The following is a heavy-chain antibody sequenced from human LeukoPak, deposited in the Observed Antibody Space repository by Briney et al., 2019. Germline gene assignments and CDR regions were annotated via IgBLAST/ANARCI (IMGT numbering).Heavy chain of an antibody. CDR2: IYYSGST. J-gene: IGHJ4*02. D-gene: IGHD5-18*01. Sequence: SETLSLTCTVSGGSISSHYWSWIRQPPGKGLEWIGYIYYSGSTNYNPSLKSRVTISVDTSKNQFSLKLSSVTAADTAVYYCARGRYSYGYLGYWGQGTLVTVSS. CDR1: GGSISSHY. V-gene: IGHV4-59*11. CDR3: ARGRYSYGYLGY.